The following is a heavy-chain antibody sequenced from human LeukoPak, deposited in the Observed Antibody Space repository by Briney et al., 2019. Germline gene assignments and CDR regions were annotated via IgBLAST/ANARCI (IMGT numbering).Heavy chain of an antibody. CDR1: GFTFSTYW. D-gene: IGHD1-1*01. Sequence: PGGSLRLSCAASGFTFSTYWMTWVRQAPGKGLEWVANIKEDGSREYYVDSVKGRFTISGDDAKNSLYLQINSLRAEDTAVYYCARDAWKDRYFDYWGQGTLVTVSS. CDR2: IKEDGSRE. V-gene: IGHV3-7*01. J-gene: IGHJ4*02. CDR3: ARDAWKDRYFDY.